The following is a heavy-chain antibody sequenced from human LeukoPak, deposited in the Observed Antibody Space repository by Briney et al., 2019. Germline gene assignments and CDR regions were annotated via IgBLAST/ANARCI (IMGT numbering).Heavy chain of an antibody. D-gene: IGHD6-13*01. CDR1: GFTFSSCA. CDR3: AKRNSSWYGDDY. Sequence: GGSLRLSCAASGFTFSSCAMSWVRQAPGKGLEWVSAISGSGGGAYYADSVKGRFTISRDNSKNTLYLQLNSLRAEDTAVYYCAKRNSSWYGDDYWGQGTLVTVSS. V-gene: IGHV3-23*01. J-gene: IGHJ4*02. CDR2: ISGSGGGA.